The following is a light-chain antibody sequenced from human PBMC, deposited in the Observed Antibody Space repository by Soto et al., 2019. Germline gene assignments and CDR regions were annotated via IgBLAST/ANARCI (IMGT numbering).Light chain of an antibody. V-gene: IGKV1-12*01. Sequence: MQMTHSPSSVSASVGDRASISCRASEDINSRLAWYQQKPGNAPKLLIYAAFILQSGVPSRFSGYGSGTDFTLSISSLQPEDFATYYCQQADSFPSTFGQGTRLEIK. CDR3: QQADSFPST. CDR2: AAF. J-gene: IGKJ5*01. CDR1: EDINSR.